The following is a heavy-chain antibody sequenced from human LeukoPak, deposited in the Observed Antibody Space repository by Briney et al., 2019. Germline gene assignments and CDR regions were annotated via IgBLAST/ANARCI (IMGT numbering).Heavy chain of an antibody. Sequence: SETLSLTCAVSGGSISSGGYSWSWIRQPPGKGLEWIGYIYYSGTTYYKPSLKSRLTISVDTSKNQFPLKLSSVTAADTAEYYCAREGGSSCGSVLSYYYYMDVWGKGTTVTVSS. V-gene: IGHV4-30-4*07. CDR3: AREGGSSCGSVLSYYYYMDV. D-gene: IGHD2-15*01. CDR1: GGSISSGGYS. J-gene: IGHJ6*03. CDR2: IYYSGTT.